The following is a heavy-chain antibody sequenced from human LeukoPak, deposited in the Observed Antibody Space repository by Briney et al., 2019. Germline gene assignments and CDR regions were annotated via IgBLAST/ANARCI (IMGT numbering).Heavy chain of an antibody. Sequence: GGSLRLSCASSGFTFSSYWMSWVRQAPGKGLEWVANIKQDGSEKYYVDSVKGRFTISRDNAKNSLFLQMNNVRVEDAAVYFCARDGRSAWYEDSWGQGTLVTVSS. CDR3: ARDGRSAWYEDS. D-gene: IGHD6-13*01. J-gene: IGHJ4*02. CDR2: IKQDGSEK. V-gene: IGHV3-7*01. CDR1: GFTFSSYW.